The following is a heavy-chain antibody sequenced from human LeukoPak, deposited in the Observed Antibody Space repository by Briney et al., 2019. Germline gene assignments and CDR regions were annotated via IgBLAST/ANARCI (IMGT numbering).Heavy chain of an antibody. CDR2: INPNSGGT. Sequence: ASVKVSCKASGYTFTRYGISWVRQAPGQGLEWVGWINPNSGGTNYAQKFQGRVTMTRDTSISTAYMELSRLRSDDTAEYYCARALYYDSSGYYSSSYYYFQHWGQGTLVTVSS. CDR1: GYTFTRYG. CDR3: ARALYYDSSGYYSSSYYYFQH. D-gene: IGHD3-22*01. J-gene: IGHJ1*01. V-gene: IGHV1-2*02.